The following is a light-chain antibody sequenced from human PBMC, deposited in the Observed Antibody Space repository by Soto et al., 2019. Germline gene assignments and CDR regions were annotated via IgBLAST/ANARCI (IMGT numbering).Light chain of an antibody. J-gene: IGKJ1*01. CDR1: QSVLYSSNSKNY. CDR3: QQYYSTPRT. CDR2: WAS. V-gene: IGKV4-1*01. Sequence: DIVMTRSPDSLAVSLGERATINCKSSQSVLYSSNSKNYLAWYQQKPGQPPKLLIYWASTRESGVPDRFSGSGSGTDFTLTISSLQAEDVAVYYCQQYYSTPRTFGQGTKVDIK.